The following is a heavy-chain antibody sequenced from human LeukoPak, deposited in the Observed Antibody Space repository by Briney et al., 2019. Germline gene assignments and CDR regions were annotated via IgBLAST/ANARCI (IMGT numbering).Heavy chain of an antibody. Sequence: GRSLRLSCAASGFTFDDHAMHWVRQVPGKGLEWVSGITWKGDNMAYADFVSGRFSISRDNAENSLFLQMNSLRLEDTALYYCAKDIAASGLDAFDIWGQGTMVIVSS. CDR3: AKDIAASGLDAFDI. V-gene: IGHV3-9*01. CDR2: ITWKGDNM. CDR1: GFTFDDHA. J-gene: IGHJ3*02. D-gene: IGHD3/OR15-3a*01.